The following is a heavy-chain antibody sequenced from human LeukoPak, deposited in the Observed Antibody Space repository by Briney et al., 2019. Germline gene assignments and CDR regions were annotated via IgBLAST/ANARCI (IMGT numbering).Heavy chain of an antibody. CDR2: INHSGST. D-gene: IGHD5-24*01. J-gene: IGHJ4*02. Sequence: EPSETLSLTCAVYGGSFSGYYWSWIRQPPGKGLEWIGEINHSGSTNYNPSLKSRVTISVDTSKNQFSLKLSSVTAADTAVYYCARGMASDYWGQGTLVTVSS. V-gene: IGHV4-34*01. CDR1: GGSFSGYY. CDR3: ARGMASDY.